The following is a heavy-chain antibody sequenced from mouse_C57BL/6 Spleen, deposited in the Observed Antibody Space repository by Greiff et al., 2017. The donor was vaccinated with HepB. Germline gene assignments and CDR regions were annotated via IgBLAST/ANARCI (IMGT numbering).Heavy chain of an antibody. D-gene: IGHD2-3*01. V-gene: IGHV1-50*01. CDR3: GGGYYGFAY. Sequence: QVQLQHPGAELVKPGASVKLSCKASGYTFTSYWMQWVKQRPGQGLEWIGEIDPSDSYTNYNQKFKGKATLTVDTSASTAYMQLSSLTSEDSAVYYCGGGYYGFAYWGQGTLVTVSA. CDR1: GYTFTSYW. CDR2: IDPSDSYT. J-gene: IGHJ3*01.